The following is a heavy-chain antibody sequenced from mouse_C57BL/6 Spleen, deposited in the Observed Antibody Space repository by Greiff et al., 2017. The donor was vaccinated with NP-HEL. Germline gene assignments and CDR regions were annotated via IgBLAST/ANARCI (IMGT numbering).Heavy chain of an antibody. Sequence: VKLMESGPGLVQPSQSLSITCTVSGFSLTSYGVHWVRQSPGKGLAWLGVIWSGGSTDYNAAFISRLSISKDNSKSQVFFKMNSLQADDTAIYYCARNSNYWYFDVWGTGTTVTVSS. CDR2: IWSGGST. CDR3: ARNSNYWYFDV. V-gene: IGHV2-2*01. J-gene: IGHJ1*03. D-gene: IGHD2-5*01. CDR1: GFSLTSYG.